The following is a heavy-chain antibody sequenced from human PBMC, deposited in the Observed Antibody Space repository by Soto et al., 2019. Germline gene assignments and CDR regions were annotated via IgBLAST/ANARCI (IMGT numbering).Heavy chain of an antibody. Sequence: QVQLVQSGAEVKKPGASVKVSCKASGYTFTSYDINWVRQATGQGLEWMGWMNPNSGNTGYAQKFQGRVTMTRNTSISTAYMELSSLRSEDTAVYYCARGVYYDFWSGPDYYYYYMDVWGKGTTVTVSS. CDR2: MNPNSGNT. D-gene: IGHD3-3*01. J-gene: IGHJ6*03. CDR1: GYTFTSYD. V-gene: IGHV1-8*01. CDR3: ARGVYYDFWSGPDYYYYYMDV.